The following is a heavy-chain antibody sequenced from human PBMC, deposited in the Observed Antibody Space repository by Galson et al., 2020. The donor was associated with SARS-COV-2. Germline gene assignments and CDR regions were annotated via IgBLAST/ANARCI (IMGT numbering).Heavy chain of an antibody. CDR3: ARVSTYYIDY. Sequence: GESLKISCAASGFTFSSYWMSWVRQAPGKGLEWVANIKQDGSEKYYVDSVKGRFTISRDNAKNSLYLQMNSLRAEDTAVHYCARVSTYYIDYWGQGTLVTISS. CDR1: GFTFSSYW. J-gene: IGHJ4*02. V-gene: IGHV3-7*01. D-gene: IGHD3-16*01. CDR2: IKQDGSEK.